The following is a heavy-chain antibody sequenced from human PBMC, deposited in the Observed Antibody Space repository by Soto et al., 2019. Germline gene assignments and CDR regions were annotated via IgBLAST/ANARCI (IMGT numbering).Heavy chain of an antibody. CDR3: ARAAAVYYYGMDV. D-gene: IGHD6-13*01. CDR1: GGSISSGGYS. J-gene: IGHJ6*02. V-gene: IGHV4-30-2*01. Sequence: SETLSLTCAVSGGSISSGGYSWSWIRQPPGKGLEWIGYIYHSGSTYYNPSLKSRVTISVDRSKNQFSLKLSSVTAADTAVYYCARAAAVYYYGMDVWGQGTTVPVS. CDR2: IYHSGST.